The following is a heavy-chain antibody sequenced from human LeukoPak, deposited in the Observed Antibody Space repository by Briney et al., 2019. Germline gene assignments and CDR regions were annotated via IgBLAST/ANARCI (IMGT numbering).Heavy chain of an antibody. Sequence: AVRVSYMASGGTFSGYALSWVRQAPGEGGGWMGGIIPIFGTENNAQKFQGRGTITADESTSTAYMELSSLRCEDTAVYYCASSGGCSSTSCHKALFGWGQGTLVTVSS. V-gene: IGHV1-69*13. CDR1: GGTFSGYA. CDR3: ASSGGCSSTSCHKALFG. D-gene: IGHD2-2*01. CDR2: IIPIFGTE. J-gene: IGHJ4*02.